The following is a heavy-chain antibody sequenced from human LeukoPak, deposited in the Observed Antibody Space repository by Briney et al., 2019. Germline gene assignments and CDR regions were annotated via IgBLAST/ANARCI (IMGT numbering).Heavy chain of an antibody. CDR2: IYYSGST. V-gene: IGHV4-34*09. Sequence: PSETLSLTCAVYGGSFSGYYWSWIRQPPGKGLEWIGYIYYSGSTYYNPSLKSRVTISVDTSKNQFSLKLSSVTAADTAVYYCASGGRQQLRSYYYYGMDVWGQGTTVTVSS. D-gene: IGHD6-13*01. J-gene: IGHJ6*02. CDR1: GGSFSGYY. CDR3: ASGGRQQLRSYYYYGMDV.